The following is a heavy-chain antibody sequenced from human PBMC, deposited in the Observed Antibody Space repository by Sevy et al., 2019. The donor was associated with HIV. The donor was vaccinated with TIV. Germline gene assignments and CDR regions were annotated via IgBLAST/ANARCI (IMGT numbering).Heavy chain of an antibody. V-gene: IGHV4-59*01. CDR1: GDSISSYF. Sequence: SETLSLTCNVSGDSISSYFWSWFRQPPGKGLEWIGYIYYSGSSEYNPSLRSRVTISIVTSKKYLSMKLTSVTAADTAVYYCARDSAVVPRALVYWGQGTLVTVSS. CDR2: IYYSGSS. J-gene: IGHJ4*02. CDR3: ARDSAVVPRALVY. D-gene: IGHD2-15*01.